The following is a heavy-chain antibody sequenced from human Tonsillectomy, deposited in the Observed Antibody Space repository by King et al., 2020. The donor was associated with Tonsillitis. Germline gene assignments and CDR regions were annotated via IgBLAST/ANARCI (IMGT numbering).Heavy chain of an antibody. D-gene: IGHD6-19*01. CDR1: GFTFSSYA. CDR3: ARVFAAVAKQGAFDI. Sequence: QLVQSGGGVVQPGRSLRLSCAASGFTFSSYAMHWVRQAPGKGLEWVAIISYDGSNKYYADSVKGRFTISRDNSKNTLYLQMNSLRAEDTAVYYCARVFAAVAKQGAFDIWGQGTMVTVSS. V-gene: IGHV3-30-3*01. CDR2: ISYDGSNK. J-gene: IGHJ3*02.